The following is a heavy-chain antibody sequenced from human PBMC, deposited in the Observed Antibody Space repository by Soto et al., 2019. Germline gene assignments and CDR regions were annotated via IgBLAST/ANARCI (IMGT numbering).Heavy chain of an antibody. Sequence: GGSLRLSCAASGFTFDDYTMHWVGKAPGKGLEWVSLISWDGGSTYYADSVKGRFTISRDNSKNSLYLQMNSLRTEDTALYYCAKDMAAVGYSGYSSKSYYGMDVWGQGTTVTVSS. CDR3: AKDMAAVGYSGYSSKSYYGMDV. D-gene: IGHD5-12*01. CDR1: GFTFDDYT. CDR2: ISWDGGST. J-gene: IGHJ6*02. V-gene: IGHV3-43*01.